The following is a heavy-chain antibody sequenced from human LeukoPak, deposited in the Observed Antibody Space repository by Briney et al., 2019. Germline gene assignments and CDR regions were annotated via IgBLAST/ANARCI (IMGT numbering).Heavy chain of an antibody. D-gene: IGHD3-22*01. CDR2: XXPNSGGT. Sequence: LEWMGXXXPNSGGTNYAQKLQGRVTMTRDTAISTAYMELSRLRSDDTAVYYCARVNYYDSSGYSLDYWGQGTLVTVSS. J-gene: IGHJ4*02. CDR3: ARVNYYDSSGYSLDY. V-gene: IGHV1-2*02.